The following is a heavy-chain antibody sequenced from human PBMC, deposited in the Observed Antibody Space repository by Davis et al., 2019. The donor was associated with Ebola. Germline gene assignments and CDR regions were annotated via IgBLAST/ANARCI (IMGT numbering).Heavy chain of an antibody. V-gene: IGHV3-30-3*01. CDR2: ISYDGSNK. CDR3: ARDRTGAGGWHYFDD. J-gene: IGHJ4*02. D-gene: IGHD6-19*01. Sequence: GESLKISCAASGFTFSSYAMHWVRQAPGKGLEWVAVISYDGSNKYYADSVKGRFTISRDNGKNSLYLQMNSLRDEDTAVYFCARDRTGAGGWHYFDDWGQGTLVTVSS. CDR1: GFTFSSYA.